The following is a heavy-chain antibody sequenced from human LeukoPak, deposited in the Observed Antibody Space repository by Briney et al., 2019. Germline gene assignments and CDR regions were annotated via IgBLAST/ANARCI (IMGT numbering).Heavy chain of an antibody. CDR2: ISFSGDSI. V-gene: IGHV3-23*01. J-gene: IGHJ4*02. Sequence: GGSLRLSCAASGFTFSDSAMTWVRQAPGKGLEWVSLISFSGDSIYYADSVRGRFTISRDNSKDTLYLQMNSLRAEDTAVYYCVRELPPVVQYYFDYWGPGTLVTVSS. D-gene: IGHD3-22*01. CDR1: GFTFSDSA. CDR3: VRELPPVVQYYFDY.